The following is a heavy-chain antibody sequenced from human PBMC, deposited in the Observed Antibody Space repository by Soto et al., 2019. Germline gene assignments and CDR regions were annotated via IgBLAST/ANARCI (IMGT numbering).Heavy chain of an antibody. CDR3: ARDVSSVRARTYYDFWSGYYYGMDV. Sequence: SETLSLTCTVSGGSISSYYWSWIRQPAGKGLEWIGRIYTSGSTNYNPSLKSRVTMSVDTSKNQFSPKLSSVTAADTAVYYCARDVSSVRARTYYDFWSGYYYGMDVWGQGTTVTVSS. J-gene: IGHJ6*02. V-gene: IGHV4-4*07. D-gene: IGHD3-3*01. CDR2: IYTSGST. CDR1: GGSISSYY.